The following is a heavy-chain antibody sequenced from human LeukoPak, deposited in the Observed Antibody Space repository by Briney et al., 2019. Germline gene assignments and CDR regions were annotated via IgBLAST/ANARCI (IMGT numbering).Heavy chain of an antibody. CDR3: ARPYDSSGYYYY. J-gene: IGHJ4*02. D-gene: IGHD3-22*01. CDR1: GGTFSSYA. Sequence: SVKVSYKASGGTFSSYAISWVRQAPGQGLEWMGGIIPIFGTANYAQKFQGRVTITADESTSTAYMELSSLRSEDTAVYYRARPYDSSGYYYYWRQGTLVTVSS. CDR2: IIPIFGTA. V-gene: IGHV1-69*01.